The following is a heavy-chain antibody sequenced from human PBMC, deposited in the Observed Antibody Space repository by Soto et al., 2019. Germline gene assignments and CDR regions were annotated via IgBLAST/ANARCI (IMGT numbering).Heavy chain of an antibody. CDR2: ISSSSDYI. CDR1: GFTFTSYT. D-gene: IGHD6-13*01. J-gene: IGHJ4*02. CDR3: ARARVYATGPLDF. V-gene: IGHV3-21*06. Sequence: PGGSLRLSCAASGFTFTSYTMNWVRQAPGKGLEWVSSISSSSDYIYYADSMKGRVTISRDNAKNSLFLDMNSLTGEDTAVYYCARARVYATGPLDFWGQATLVTVSS.